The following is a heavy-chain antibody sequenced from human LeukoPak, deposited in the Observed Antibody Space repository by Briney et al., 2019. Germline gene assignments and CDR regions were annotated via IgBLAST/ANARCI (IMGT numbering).Heavy chain of an antibody. J-gene: IGHJ3*02. V-gene: IGHV1-2*02. CDR3: ARERGTLAVAGDAVDI. D-gene: IGHD6-19*01. Sequence: ASVKVSCKASGYTFTGYYMHWVRQAPGQGLEWMGLINPNSGGTNYAQKFQGRVTMTRDTSIDTAYMEVGRLTSDDTAVYYCARERGTLAVAGDAVDIWGQGTMVTVSS. CDR2: INPNSGGT. CDR1: GYTFTGYY.